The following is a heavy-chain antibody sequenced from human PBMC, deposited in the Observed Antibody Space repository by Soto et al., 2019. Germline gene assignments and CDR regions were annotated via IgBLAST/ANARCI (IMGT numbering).Heavy chain of an antibody. CDR3: ARENYRLSYYFDY. D-gene: IGHD4-4*01. CDR2: IYYSGST. J-gene: IGHJ4*02. Sequence: SETLSLTCTFSGCSISSGGYYWSWIRQHPGKGLEWIGYIYYSGSTYYNPSLKSRATISVDTSKNQFSLKLSSVTAADTAVYYCARENYRLSYYFDYWGQGTLVTVSS. CDR1: GCSISSGGYY. V-gene: IGHV4-31*03.